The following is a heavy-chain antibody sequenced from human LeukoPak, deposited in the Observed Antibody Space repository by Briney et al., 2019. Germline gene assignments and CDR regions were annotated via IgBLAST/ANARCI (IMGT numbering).Heavy chain of an antibody. CDR3: ARGGVDAYCGGDCYSDY. CDR2: INPNSGGT. V-gene: IGHV1-2*02. Sequence: ASVKVSCKASGYTFTGYSMHWVRQAPGQGLEWMGWINPNSGGTNYAQKFQGRVTMTRDTSISTAYMELSRLRYDDTAVYYCARGGVDAYCGGDCYSDYWGQGTLVTVSS. CDR1: GYTFTGYS. D-gene: IGHD2-21*02. J-gene: IGHJ4*02.